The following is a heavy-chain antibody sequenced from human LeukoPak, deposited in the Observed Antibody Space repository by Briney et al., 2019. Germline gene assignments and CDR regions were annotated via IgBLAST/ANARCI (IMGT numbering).Heavy chain of an antibody. CDR2: IYYSGST. V-gene: IGHV4-59*01. CDR1: GGSISSYY. CDR3: ARDGTLFEEGDAFDI. D-gene: IGHD1-1*01. Sequence: SETLSLTCTVSGGSISSYYWSWIRQPPGKGLEWIGCIYYSGSTNYNPSLKSRVTISVDTSKNQFSLKLSPVTAADTAVYYCARDGTLFEEGDAFDIWGQGTMVTVSS. J-gene: IGHJ3*02.